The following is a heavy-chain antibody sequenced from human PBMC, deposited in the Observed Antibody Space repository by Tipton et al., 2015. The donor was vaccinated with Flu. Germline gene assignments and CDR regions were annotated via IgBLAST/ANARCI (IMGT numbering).Heavy chain of an antibody. V-gene: IGHV3-7*01. CDR2: IKQDGSEK. J-gene: IGHJ3*02. D-gene: IGHD6-13*01. CDR3: ASDVIAAAAPQAFDI. Sequence: SLRLSCAASGFTFSSYWMSWVRQAPGKGLEWVANIKQDGSEKYYVDSVKGRFTISRDNAKNSLYLQMNSLRAEDTAVYYCASDVIAAAAPQAFDIWGQGTMVTVSS. CDR1: GFTFSSYW.